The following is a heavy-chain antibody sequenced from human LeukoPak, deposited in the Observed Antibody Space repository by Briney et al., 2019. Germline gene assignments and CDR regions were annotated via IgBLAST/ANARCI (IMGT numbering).Heavy chain of an antibody. Sequence: GGSLRLSCAASGFTFSTSWMSWVRQAPGKGLEWVANIKQDGSEKYYVDSVKGRFTISRDNAKNSLYLQMNSLRAEDTAVYYCARAGLYSGSGLDFWGQGTLVSVSS. D-gene: IGHD5-12*01. CDR1: GFTFSTSW. V-gene: IGHV3-7*01. CDR3: ARAGLYSGSGLDF. CDR2: IKQDGSEK. J-gene: IGHJ4*02.